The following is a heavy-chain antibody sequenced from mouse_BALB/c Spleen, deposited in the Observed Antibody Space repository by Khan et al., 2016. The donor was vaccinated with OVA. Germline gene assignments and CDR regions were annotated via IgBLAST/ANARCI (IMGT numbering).Heavy chain of an antibody. CDR1: GYSITSGYA. V-gene: IGHV3-2*02. J-gene: IGHJ2*01. Sequence: VQLKESGPGLVKPSQSLSLSCTVTGYSITSGYAWNWIRQFPGNKLEWMGYISYRGVTSYTPSLQSRISITRDTSKNQFFLPLNSVTTEDTVTFYCARGNYYGYYCDYWGQGTTLTVSS. D-gene: IGHD1-1*01. CDR2: ISYRGVT. CDR3: ARGNYYGYYCDY.